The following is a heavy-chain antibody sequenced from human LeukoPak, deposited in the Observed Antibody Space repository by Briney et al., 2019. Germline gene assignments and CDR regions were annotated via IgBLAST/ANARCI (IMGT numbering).Heavy chain of an antibody. J-gene: IGHJ4*02. CDR1: GFTVSSNY. CDR2: IYSGGST. Sequence: GGPLRLSCAASGFTVSSNYMSWVRQAPGKGLEWVSVIYSGGSTYYADSVKGRFTISRDNSKNTLYLQMDSLRAEDTAVYYCARDIESYYGSGSYYYWGQGTLVTVSS. V-gene: IGHV3-53*01. CDR3: ARDIESYYGSGSYYY. D-gene: IGHD3-10*01.